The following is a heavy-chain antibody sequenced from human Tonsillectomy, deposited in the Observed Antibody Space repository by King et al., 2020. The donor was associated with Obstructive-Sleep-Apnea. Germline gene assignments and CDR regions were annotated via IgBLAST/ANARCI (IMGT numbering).Heavy chain of an antibody. J-gene: IGHJ5*02. CDR1: GFTFSRYP. V-gene: IGHV3-48*01. D-gene: IGHD4/OR15-4a*01. CDR3: AREALGANWLDP. Sequence: VQLVESGGALVQPGESLRLSCAASGFTFSRYPFNWIRQAPGKGLEGVSYISSGRTFIFYADSVGGRFTISRDDPKSALSLQMSGLRPEDTAVYYCAREALGANWLDPWGQGTPVTVSS. CDR2: ISSGRTFI.